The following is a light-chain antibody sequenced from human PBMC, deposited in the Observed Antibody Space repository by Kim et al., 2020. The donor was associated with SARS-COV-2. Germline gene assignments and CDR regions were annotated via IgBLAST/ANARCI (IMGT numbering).Light chain of an antibody. CDR2: DAS. Sequence: LSLSPGERAPLSCRASLSVSSYLAWYQQKPGQAPRLLIYDASNRATGIPARLSGSGSGTDFTLTIGSLEPEDFAVYYCQQRSNWTFGQGTKVDIK. CDR1: LSVSSY. V-gene: IGKV3-11*01. CDR3: QQRSNWT. J-gene: IGKJ1*01.